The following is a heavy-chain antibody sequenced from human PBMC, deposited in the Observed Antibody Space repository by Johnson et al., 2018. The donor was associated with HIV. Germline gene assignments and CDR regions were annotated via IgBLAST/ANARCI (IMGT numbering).Heavy chain of an antibody. J-gene: IGHJ3*02. CDR2: IYSGRST. V-gene: IGHV3-53*01. Sequence: VQLVESGGGLIQPGGSLILSCAASGFTVSSNYMTWVRQAPGKGLEWVSVIYSGRSTYYADSVKGRFTISRDNSKNTLFLQMNSLRAEDTTVYYCAGPFGELLYSPPDAFDIWGQGTMVTVSS. CDR3: AGPFGELLYSPPDAFDI. D-gene: IGHD3-10*01. CDR1: GFTVSSNY.